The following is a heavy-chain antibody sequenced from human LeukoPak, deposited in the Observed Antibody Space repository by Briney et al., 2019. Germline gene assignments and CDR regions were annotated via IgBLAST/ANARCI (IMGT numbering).Heavy chain of an antibody. CDR2: IRSRANSYAT. D-gene: IGHD4-23*01. Sequence: GGSLRLSCAASGFIFSGSAMHWVRRASGKGLEWIGRIRSRANSYATSYAASVKGRFTIFRDDSKNMAYLQMNSLKTEDTAVYYCTSLDYGGDSDFDYWGQGTLVTVSS. J-gene: IGHJ4*02. V-gene: IGHV3-73*01. CDR1: GFIFSGSA. CDR3: TSLDYGGDSDFDY.